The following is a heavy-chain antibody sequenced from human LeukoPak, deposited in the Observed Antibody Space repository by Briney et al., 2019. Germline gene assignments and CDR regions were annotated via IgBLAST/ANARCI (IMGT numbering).Heavy chain of an antibody. D-gene: IGHD3-9*01. CDR1: GFTFSSYS. CDR2: ISSSSSYI. V-gene: IGHV3-21*01. CDR3: ARSEDYDILTGYAADFDY. J-gene: IGHJ4*02. Sequence: GGSLRLSCAASGFTFSSYSMNWVRQAPGKGLEWVSSISSSSSYIYYADSVKGRFTISRDNAKNSLYLQMKSLRAEDTAVYYCARSEDYDILTGYAADFDYWGQGTLVTVSS.